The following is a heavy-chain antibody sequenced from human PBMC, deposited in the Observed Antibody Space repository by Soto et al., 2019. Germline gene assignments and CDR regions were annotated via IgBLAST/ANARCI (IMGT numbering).Heavy chain of an antibody. CDR1: GFTFSSYG. D-gene: IGHD3-10*01. CDR2: ISYDGSNK. CDR3: AKDLVPRESFIYYFDY. Sequence: GGSLRLSCAASGFTFSSYGIHWVRQAPGKGLEWLAVISYDGSNKYYADSVKGRFTISRDNSKNTLYLQVNSLRAEDTAVYYCAKDLVPRESFIYYFDYWGQGTLVTVYS. V-gene: IGHV3-30*18. J-gene: IGHJ4*02.